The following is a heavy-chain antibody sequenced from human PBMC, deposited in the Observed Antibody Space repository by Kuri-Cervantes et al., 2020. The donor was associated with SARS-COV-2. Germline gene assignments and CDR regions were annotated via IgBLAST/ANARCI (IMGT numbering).Heavy chain of an antibody. J-gene: IGHJ4*02. CDR1: GFTFSRYD. D-gene: IGHD6-19*01. CDR3: ANVVAVAGFRPDY. V-gene: IGHV3-21*04. Sequence: GESLKISCAASGFTFSRYDMNWVRQAPRKGLEWVSSISGSTGHIYYADSVKGRFTISRDNSKNTLYLQMNSLRAEDTAVYYCANVVAVAGFRPDYWGQGTLVTVSS. CDR2: ISGSTGHI.